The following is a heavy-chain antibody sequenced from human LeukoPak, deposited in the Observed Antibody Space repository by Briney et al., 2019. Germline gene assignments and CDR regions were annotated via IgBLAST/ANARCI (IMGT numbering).Heavy chain of an antibody. J-gene: IGHJ3*02. D-gene: IGHD6-19*01. CDR2: IFHSGST. CDR1: GYSISGGFY. V-gene: IGHV4-38-2*02. Sequence: SETLSLTCTVSGYSISGGFYWGWIRQPPGKGLVWIGTIFHSGSTYYNPSLTSRVTISVDSSKNHFSLKLSSVTAAATAVYYCARYYSSGGGTRDAFDIWGQGTMVTVSS. CDR3: ARYYSSGGGTRDAFDI.